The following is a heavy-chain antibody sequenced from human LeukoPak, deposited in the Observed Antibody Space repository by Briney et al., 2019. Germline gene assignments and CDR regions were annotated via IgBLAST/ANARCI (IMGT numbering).Heavy chain of an antibody. D-gene: IGHD6-19*01. CDR2: IYPHGDP. J-gene: IGHJ3*02. CDR3: ARAKLEPAGTGAFDI. Sequence: GGSLRLSCAASGFTFKNYAMTWVRQAPGKGLEWVSAIYPHGDPHYADSVKGRFTISRDNSKNSLYMQMETLRAEDTALYYCARAKLEPAGTGAFDIWGPGTVVTVSS. CDR1: GFTFKNYA. V-gene: IGHV3-23*01.